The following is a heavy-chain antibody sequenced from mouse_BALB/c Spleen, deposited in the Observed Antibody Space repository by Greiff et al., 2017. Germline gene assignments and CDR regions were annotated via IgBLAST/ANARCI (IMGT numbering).Heavy chain of an antibody. CDR2: ISYSGST. CDR1: GDSITSGY. V-gene: IGHV3-8*02. CDR3: ARSGVDYGSSFAMDY. D-gene: IGHD1-1*01. Sequence: EVHLVESGPSLVKPSQTLSLTCSVTGDSITSGYWNWIRKFPGNKLEYMGYISYSGSTYYNPSLKSRISITRDTSKNQYYLQLNSVTTEDTATYYCARSGVDYGSSFAMDYWGQGTSVTVSS. J-gene: IGHJ4*01.